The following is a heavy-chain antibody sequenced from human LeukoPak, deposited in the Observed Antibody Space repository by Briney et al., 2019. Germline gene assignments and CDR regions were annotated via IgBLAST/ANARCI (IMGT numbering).Heavy chain of an antibody. Sequence: PGGSLRLACAASGFSFGNQVMHWVRQAPGKGLAWVSRINSDGITTRYADAAKGRFTISRDNAKNTLYLQMNDLRGDDTAVYYCARADYDIWSGYFFMHYWGQGTLVSVSS. CDR1: GFSFGNQV. CDR2: INSDGITT. V-gene: IGHV3-74*01. D-gene: IGHD3-3*01. J-gene: IGHJ4*02. CDR3: ARADYDIWSGYFFMHY.